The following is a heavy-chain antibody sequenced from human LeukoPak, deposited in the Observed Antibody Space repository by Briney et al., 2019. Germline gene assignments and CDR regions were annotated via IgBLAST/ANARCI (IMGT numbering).Heavy chain of an antibody. V-gene: IGHV3-73*01. CDR3: ARAGTYGMDV. Sequence: PGGSLRLSCAASGFTFSGSAMHWVRQASGKGLEWVGRIRSKANSYATAYAASVKGRFTISRDDSKNTAYLQMNSLKTEDTAVYYCARAGTYGMDVWGQGTTVTVSS. CDR2: IRSKANSYAT. CDR1: GFTFSGSA. J-gene: IGHJ6*02. D-gene: IGHD1-14*01.